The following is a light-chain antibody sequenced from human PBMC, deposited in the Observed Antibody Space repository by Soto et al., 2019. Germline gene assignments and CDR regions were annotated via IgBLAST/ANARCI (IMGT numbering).Light chain of an antibody. Sequence: EIVLTQSPGTLSLSPGERASLSCRASQSVSSEKLAWYQQKPGQAPRLLIFGASGRATGIPERFSGSGSGTDFSLTISRLEPEDFAVYSCQQYGGSPLFTFGPGTRVDFK. J-gene: IGKJ3*01. V-gene: IGKV3-20*01. CDR3: QQYGGSPLFT. CDR2: GAS. CDR1: QSVSSEK.